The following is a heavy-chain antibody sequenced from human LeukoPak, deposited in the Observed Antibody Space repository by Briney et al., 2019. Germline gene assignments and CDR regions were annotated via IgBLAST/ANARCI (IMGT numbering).Heavy chain of an antibody. D-gene: IGHD3-22*01. CDR2: ISGSGGST. V-gene: IGHV3-23*01. CDR3: AKEKYYYDSTGYDYFDY. J-gene: IGHJ4*02. CDR1: GFTYSSYA. Sequence: GGSLRLSCAASGFTYSSYAMSWVRQGPGKGLEWVSAISGSGGSTYYADSVKGRFTISRDNSKNTLYLQMNSLRAEDTAVYYCAKEKYYYDSTGYDYFDYWGQGTLVTVSS.